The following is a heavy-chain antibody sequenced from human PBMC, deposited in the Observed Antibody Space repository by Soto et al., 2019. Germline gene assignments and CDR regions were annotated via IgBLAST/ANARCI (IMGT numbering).Heavy chain of an antibody. J-gene: IGHJ4*02. CDR1: GYPFTGHY. Sequence: ASVKGCLKASGYPFTGHYMHWVRQAPGQGLEWMGWINPNSGGTNYAQKFQGRVTMTRETPISTAYMELSRLRSDDTAVYYCTRVQDYWGQGTMVTVSS. V-gene: IGHV1-2*02. CDR3: TRVQDY. CDR2: INPNSGGT.